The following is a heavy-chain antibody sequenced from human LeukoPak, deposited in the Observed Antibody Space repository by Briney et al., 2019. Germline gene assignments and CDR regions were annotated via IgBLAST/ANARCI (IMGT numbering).Heavy chain of an antibody. CDR1: GYTFTSYY. V-gene: IGHV1-46*01. Sequence: ASVTVSCKASGYTFTSYYMHWVRQAPGQGLEWMGIINPSGGSTSYAQKFQGRVTMTRDTATSTVYMEPTSLRSEDTAVYYRARAAGRHSSGWYWFDPWGQGTLVTVSS. CDR3: ARAAGRHSSGWYWFDP. J-gene: IGHJ5*02. CDR2: INPSGGST. D-gene: IGHD6-19*01.